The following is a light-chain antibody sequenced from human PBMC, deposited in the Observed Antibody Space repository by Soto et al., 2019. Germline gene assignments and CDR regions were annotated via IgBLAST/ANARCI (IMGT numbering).Light chain of an antibody. V-gene: IGKV1-5*01. J-gene: IGKJ2*01. Sequence: DIQMTQSPSTLSASVGDRVTITCRASQSISSWLAWYQQKPGKAPKLLIYDASSLESRVPSRFSGSGSRTEFTLTISGLRPDDFATYYCQQYNTYSYTFGQGTKLEIK. CDR3: QQYNTYSYT. CDR2: DAS. CDR1: QSISSW.